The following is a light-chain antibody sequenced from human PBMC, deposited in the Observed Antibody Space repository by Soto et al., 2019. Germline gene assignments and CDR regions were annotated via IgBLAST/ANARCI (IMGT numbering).Light chain of an antibody. Sequence: DIEMTQSPSSLSASVGDRVTITCRASQGIRNHLGWFQQKPGKAPKCLIYSASSLDGGVPSRFSGSGSGTEFTLAISSLQPEYVATYYCLQHYNYPYTFGQGTKLEIK. CDR3: LQHYNYPYT. J-gene: IGKJ2*01. V-gene: IGKV1-17*01. CDR2: SAS. CDR1: QGIRNH.